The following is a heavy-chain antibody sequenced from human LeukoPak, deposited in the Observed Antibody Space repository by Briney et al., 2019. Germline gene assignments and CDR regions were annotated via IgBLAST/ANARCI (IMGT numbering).Heavy chain of an antibody. D-gene: IGHD3-16*02. Sequence: RGSLRLSCAASGFTFSSYSMNWGRQAPGKGLGGGSSISSSGIFIYYTDSVKGRFAISTDNAKNSMYLQMSSPRAQDTTVYYSSRAVYDYVWGSYHIDYWGQGTLVTASS. V-gene: IGHV3-21*01. CDR1: GFTFSSYS. CDR3: SRAVYDYVWGSYHIDY. J-gene: IGHJ4*02. CDR2: ISSSGIFI.